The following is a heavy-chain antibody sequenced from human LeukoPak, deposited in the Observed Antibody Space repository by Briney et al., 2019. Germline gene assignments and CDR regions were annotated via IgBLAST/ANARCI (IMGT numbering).Heavy chain of an antibody. J-gene: IGHJ4*02. CDR1: GFTFSSYC. Sequence: GGSPRLSCAASGFTFSSYCMSWVRQAPGKGLECVSAISDSGDKTDYADSVRGRFTIYRDNSKDTLYLQMNSLGAADTAVYYCAKDGGGYCNNSSCWGQGTLVTVSS. CDR2: ISDSGDKT. CDR3: AKDGGGYCNNSSC. D-gene: IGHD2-2*01. V-gene: IGHV3-23*01.